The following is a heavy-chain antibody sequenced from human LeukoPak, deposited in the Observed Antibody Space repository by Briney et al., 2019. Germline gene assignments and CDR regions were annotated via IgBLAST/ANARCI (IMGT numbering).Heavy chain of an antibody. CDR2: IKQDGSEK. D-gene: IGHD3-22*01. Sequence: PGGSLRLSCAASGFTFSSYWMSWVRQAPGKGLEWVANIKQDGSEKYYVDSVKGRFTISRDNAKNSLYLQMNSLRAEDTAVYYCARGDVDSSGYYYYYYYMDVWGKGTTVTVSS. J-gene: IGHJ6*03. V-gene: IGHV3-7*01. CDR1: GFTFSSYW. CDR3: ARGDVDSSGYYYYYYYMDV.